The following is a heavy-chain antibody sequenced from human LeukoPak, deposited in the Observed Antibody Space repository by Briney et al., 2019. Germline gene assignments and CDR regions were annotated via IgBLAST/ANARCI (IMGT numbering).Heavy chain of an antibody. CDR1: GGSISSYY. CDR2: IYYSGST. V-gene: IGHV4-59*01. CDR3: AKMIVVDSAEYFQH. J-gene: IGHJ1*01. D-gene: IGHD3-22*01. Sequence: SETLSLTCTVSGGSISSYYWSWIRQPPGKGREGMGYIYYSGSTNYNPSLKSRVTISVDTSKNQFSLKLSSVTAADTAVYYCAKMIVVDSAEYFQHWGQGTLVTVSS.